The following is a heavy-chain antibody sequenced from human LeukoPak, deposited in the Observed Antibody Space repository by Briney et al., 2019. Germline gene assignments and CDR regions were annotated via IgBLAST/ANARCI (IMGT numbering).Heavy chain of an antibody. V-gene: IGHV3-23*01. D-gene: IGHD1-26*01. CDR3: AKRLLVGTTVRPYFDY. CDR1: GFTFSTNA. Sequence: GGSLRLSCAASGFTFSTNAISWVRQAPGKGLEWVSTITGGGGGTYYADSEKGRFTISRDNSKHTLYLEMNSLRAEDTAVYYCAKRLLVGTTVRPYFDYWGQGTLVTVSS. CDR2: ITGGGGGT. J-gene: IGHJ4*02.